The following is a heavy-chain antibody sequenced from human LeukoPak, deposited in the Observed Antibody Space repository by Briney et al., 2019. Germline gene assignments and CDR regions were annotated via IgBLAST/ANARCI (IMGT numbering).Heavy chain of an antibody. V-gene: IGHV1-2*02. CDR1: GYTFTCYY. J-gene: IGHJ6*03. Sequence: ASVKVSCKASGYTFTCYYMHWVRQAPGQGLEWMGWINPNSGGTNYAQKFQGRVTMTRDTSISTAYMELSRLRSDDTAVYYCARARLYYYYYMDVWGKGTTVTISS. CDR2: INPNSGGT. CDR3: ARARLYYYYYMDV.